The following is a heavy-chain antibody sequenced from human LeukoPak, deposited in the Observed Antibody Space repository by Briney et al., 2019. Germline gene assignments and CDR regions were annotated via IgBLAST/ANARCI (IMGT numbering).Heavy chain of an antibody. Sequence: PGGSLRLSCAASGFTFSSYAMSWVRQAPGKGLEWIGRIYTSGSTNYNPSLKSRVTMSVDTSKNQFSLKLSSVTAADTAVYYCASGTWYYYDSSGYRFDYWGQGTLVTVSS. J-gene: IGHJ4*02. D-gene: IGHD3-22*01. CDR3: ASGTWYYYDSSGYRFDY. CDR2: IYTSGST. V-gene: IGHV4-59*10. CDR1: GFTFSSYA.